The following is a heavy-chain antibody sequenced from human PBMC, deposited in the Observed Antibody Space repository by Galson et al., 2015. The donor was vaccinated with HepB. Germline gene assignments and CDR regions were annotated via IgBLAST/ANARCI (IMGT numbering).Heavy chain of an antibody. V-gene: IGHV3-13*01. D-gene: IGHD6-19*01. Sequence: SLRLSCAASGFTFSNYDLHWVRQATGKGLEWVSVIGSAGDTFYSDSVKGRFAISREKAKNSLYLHMNSLRDGDTAVYYCARGSAVAGAAHLDYWGQGTLVTVSS. CDR3: ARGSAVAGAAHLDY. CDR2: IGSAGDT. CDR1: GFTFSNYD. J-gene: IGHJ4*02.